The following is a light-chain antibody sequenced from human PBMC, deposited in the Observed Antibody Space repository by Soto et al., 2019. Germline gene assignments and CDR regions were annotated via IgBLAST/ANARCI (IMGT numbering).Light chain of an antibody. CDR2: EVS. J-gene: IGLJ1*01. Sequence: QSALTQPASVSGSPGQSITISCTGTSSDVGGYIYVSWYQHHPGKAPKLMIYEVSNRPSDVSHRFSGSKSGNTASLTISGLQAEDEADYYCNSYTATNTWVFGTGTKVTVL. CDR1: SSDVGGYIY. V-gene: IGLV2-14*01. CDR3: NSYTATNTWV.